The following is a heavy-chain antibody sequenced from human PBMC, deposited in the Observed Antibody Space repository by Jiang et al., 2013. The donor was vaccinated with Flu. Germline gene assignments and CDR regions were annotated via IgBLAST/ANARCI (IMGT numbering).Heavy chain of an antibody. CDR3: ARGTYDYVWGSYRYTFDY. CDR1: GGSISSGGYS. D-gene: IGHD3-16*02. Sequence: LTCAVSGGSISSGGYSWSWIRQPPGKGLEWIGYIYHSGSTYYNPSLKSRVTISVDRSKNQFSLKLSSVTAADTAVYYCARGTYDYVWGSYRYTFDYWGQGTLVTVSS. CDR2: IYHSGST. V-gene: IGHV4-30-2*01. J-gene: IGHJ4*02.